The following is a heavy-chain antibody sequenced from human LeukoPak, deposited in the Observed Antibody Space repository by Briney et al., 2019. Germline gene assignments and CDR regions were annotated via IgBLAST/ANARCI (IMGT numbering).Heavy chain of an antibody. Sequence: PGGSLRLSCSASGFTFSSYEMNWVRQAPGEGLGWVSSISGSGSTIYYADSVKGRFTISRDNAKNPLYLQMNSLRADDTAVYYCARARSHWGQGTLVTVSS. V-gene: IGHV3-48*03. CDR3: ARARSH. CDR1: GFTFSSYE. J-gene: IGHJ4*02. D-gene: IGHD1-26*01. CDR2: ISGSGSTI.